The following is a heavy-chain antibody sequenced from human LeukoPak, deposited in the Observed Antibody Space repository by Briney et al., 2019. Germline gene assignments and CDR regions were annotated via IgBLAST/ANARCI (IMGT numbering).Heavy chain of an antibody. J-gene: IGHJ4*02. CDR2: IKQDGSEK. D-gene: IGHD3-10*01. Sequence: PGGSLRLSCAASGFTFSSYWMSWVRQAPGKGLEWVANIKQDGSEKYYVDSVEGRFTISRDNAKNSLYLQMNSLRAEDTAVYYCATTGVMVRGVITDYWGQGTLVTVSS. CDR1: GFTFSSYW. CDR3: ATTGVMVRGVITDY. V-gene: IGHV3-7*01.